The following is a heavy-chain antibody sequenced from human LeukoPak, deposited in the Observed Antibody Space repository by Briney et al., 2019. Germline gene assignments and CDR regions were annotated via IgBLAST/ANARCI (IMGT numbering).Heavy chain of an antibody. D-gene: IGHD2-15*01. J-gene: IGHJ3*02. CDR3: ARDLGVVVVAGAFDI. CDR2: ISSSSSYI. CDR1: GFTFSSYS. Sequence: GGSLRLSCAASGFTFSSYSMTWVRQAPGKGLEWVSSISSSSSYIYYADSVKGRFTISRDNAKNSLYLQMNSLRAEDTAVYYCARDLGVVVVAGAFDIWGQGTMVTVSS. V-gene: IGHV3-21*01.